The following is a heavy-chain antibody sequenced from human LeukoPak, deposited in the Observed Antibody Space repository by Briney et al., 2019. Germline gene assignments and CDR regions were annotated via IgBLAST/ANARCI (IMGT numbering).Heavy chain of an antibody. V-gene: IGHV4-30-2*01. CDR1: GGSISSGGYS. J-gene: IGHJ4*02. Sequence: SQTLSLTCAVSGGSISSGGYSWSWIRQPPGKGLEWIGYIYHSGSTYYNPSLKSRVTISVDRSKNRFSLKLSSVTAADTAVYYCARCDSHYFDYWGQGTLVTVSS. D-gene: IGHD2-21*02. CDR2: IYHSGST. CDR3: ARCDSHYFDY.